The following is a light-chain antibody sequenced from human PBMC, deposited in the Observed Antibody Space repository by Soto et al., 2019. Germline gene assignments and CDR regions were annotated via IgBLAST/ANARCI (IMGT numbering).Light chain of an antibody. J-gene: IGLJ3*02. CDR3: TSYTTSSTHWV. CDR1: SSDVGGYNY. CDR2: EVS. Sequence: ALTQPASVSGSPGQSITISCTGTSSDVGGYNYVSWYQQHPGKAPKLMIYEVSNRPSGVSNRFSGSKSGNTASLTISGLQAEDEADYYCTSYTTSSTHWVFGGGTKVTVL. V-gene: IGLV2-14*01.